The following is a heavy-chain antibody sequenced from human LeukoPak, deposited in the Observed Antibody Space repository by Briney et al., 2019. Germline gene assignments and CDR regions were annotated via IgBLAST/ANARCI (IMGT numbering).Heavy chain of an antibody. CDR1: GGSISSGYYY. D-gene: IGHD3-9*01. V-gene: IGHV4-30-4*01. CDR3: ARERESNLTGYYPSYFDY. Sequence: SQTLSLTCTVSGGSISSGYYYWSWIRQPPGKVLELIGYSYYSGSTYYNPSLKSRVTISVDTSKNQLSLKLSSVTAADTAVYYCARERESNLTGYYPSYFDYWGQGTLVTVSS. CDR2: SYYSGST. J-gene: IGHJ4*02.